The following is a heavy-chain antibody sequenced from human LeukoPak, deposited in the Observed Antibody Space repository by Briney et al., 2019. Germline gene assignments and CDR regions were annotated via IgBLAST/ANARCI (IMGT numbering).Heavy chain of an antibody. Sequence: PGGSLRLSCTASGXSFGDYGMTWFRQAPGKGLEWVGFIRSKPYGGTAEYAASVKGRFTISRDDSVSIAYLQMNSLEIEDTAVYYCARSILTGGRYYFDYWGQGTLVTVSS. V-gene: IGHV3-49*03. CDR1: GXSFGDYG. J-gene: IGHJ4*02. CDR2: IRSKPYGGTA. CDR3: ARSILTGGRYYFDY. D-gene: IGHD3-9*01.